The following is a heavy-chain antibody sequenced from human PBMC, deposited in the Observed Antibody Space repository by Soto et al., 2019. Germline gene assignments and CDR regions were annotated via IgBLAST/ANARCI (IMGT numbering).Heavy chain of an antibody. Sequence: SVKVSCKASGGTFSSDSFSWVRQAPGQGLEWMGGIIPMFDTPVYAQKFQDRVTITADESTSTAYMQLSSLRSGDTAVYYCARSGGLDRDFNYWGQGSLVTVS. J-gene: IGHJ4*02. V-gene: IGHV1-69*13. CDR2: IIPMFDTP. CDR1: GGTFSSDS. D-gene: IGHD2-15*01. CDR3: ARSGGLDRDFNY.